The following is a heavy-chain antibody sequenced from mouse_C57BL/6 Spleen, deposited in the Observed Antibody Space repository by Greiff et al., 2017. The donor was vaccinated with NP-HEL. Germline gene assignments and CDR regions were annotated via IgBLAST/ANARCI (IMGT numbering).Heavy chain of an antibody. D-gene: IGHD2-3*01. CDR3: ARQGDGYFDY. Sequence: EVHLVESGGGLVKPGGSLKLSCAASGFTFSSYTMSWVRQTPEKRLEWVATISGGGGNTYYPDSVKGRFTISRDNAKNTLYLQMSSLRSEDTALYYCARQGDGYFDYWGQGTTLTVSS. J-gene: IGHJ2*01. CDR1: GFTFSSYT. V-gene: IGHV5-9*01. CDR2: ISGGGGNT.